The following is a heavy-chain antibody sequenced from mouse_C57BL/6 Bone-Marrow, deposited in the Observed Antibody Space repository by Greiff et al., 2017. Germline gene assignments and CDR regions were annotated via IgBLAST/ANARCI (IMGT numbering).Heavy chain of an antibody. Sequence: VQLQQSGAELVRPGASVKLSCTASGFNIKDDYMHWVKQRPEQGLEWIGWIDPENGDTEYASKFQGKATITADTSSNTAYLQLSSLTSEDTAVYYCTAHRQLRYYCDYWGQGTTLTVSS. CDR3: TAHRQLRYYCDY. J-gene: IGHJ2*01. CDR1: GFNIKDDY. D-gene: IGHD3-2*02. V-gene: IGHV14-4*01. CDR2: IDPENGDT.